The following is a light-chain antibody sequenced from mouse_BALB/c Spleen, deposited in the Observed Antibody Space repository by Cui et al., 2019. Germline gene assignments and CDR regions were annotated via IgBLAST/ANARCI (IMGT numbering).Light chain of an antibody. V-gene: IGKV6-15*01. CDR3: QQYNSYPYT. Sequence: EIVMTQSQKFMSTSVGDRVSVTCKASQNVGTNVAWYQQKPWQSPKALIYSASYRYSGVPDRFTGSGSGTDFTLTISNVQSEDLAEYFCQQYNSYPYTFGGGTKLEIK. CDR2: SAS. J-gene: IGKJ2*01. CDR1: QNVGTN.